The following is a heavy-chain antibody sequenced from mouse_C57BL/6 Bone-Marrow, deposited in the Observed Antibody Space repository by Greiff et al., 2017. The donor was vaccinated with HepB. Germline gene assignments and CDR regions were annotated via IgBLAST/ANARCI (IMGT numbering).Heavy chain of an antibody. Sequence: EVKLVESGGGLVKPGGSLKLSCAASGFTFSSYTMSWVRQTPEKRLEWVATISGGGGNTYYPDSVKGRFTISRDNAKNTLYLQMSSLRSEDTALYYCARHGAVVATLDWYFDVWGTGTTVTVSS. CDR2: ISGGGGNT. CDR1: GFTFSSYT. V-gene: IGHV5-9*01. D-gene: IGHD1-1*01. CDR3: ARHGAVVATLDWYFDV. J-gene: IGHJ1*03.